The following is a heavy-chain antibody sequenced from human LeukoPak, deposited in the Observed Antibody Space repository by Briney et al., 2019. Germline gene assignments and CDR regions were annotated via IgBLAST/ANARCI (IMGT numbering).Heavy chain of an antibody. D-gene: IGHD3-3*01. CDR3: ARSGSGYDFPVDY. Sequence: ASVKVSCKASGYTFTGYYMHWVRQAPGQGLEWMGWINPNSGGTNYAQKFQVRVTMTRDTSISTAYMELSRLRSDNTAVYYCARSGSGYDFPVDYWGQGTLVTVSS. J-gene: IGHJ4*02. CDR1: GYTFTGYY. V-gene: IGHV1-2*02. CDR2: INPNSGGT.